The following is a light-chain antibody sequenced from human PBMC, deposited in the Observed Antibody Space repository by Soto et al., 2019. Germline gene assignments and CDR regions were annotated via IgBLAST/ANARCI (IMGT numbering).Light chain of an antibody. J-gene: IGKJ1*01. CDR2: GAS. CDR1: QSVSST. Sequence: EKVMTQSPATLSVSPGERATLSCRASQSVSSTVAWYQQKPGQAPRLLISGASTKATGGPARFSGSGSGTDFSLTITSLQSEDVGVYYCQQYNDWPPTFGQGTRVEI. CDR3: QQYNDWPPT. V-gene: IGKV3-15*01.